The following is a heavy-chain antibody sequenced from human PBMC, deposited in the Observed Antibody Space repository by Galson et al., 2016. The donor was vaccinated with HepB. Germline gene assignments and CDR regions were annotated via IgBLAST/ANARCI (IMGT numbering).Heavy chain of an antibody. CDR3: ARTTRDTTMAFDY. V-gene: IGHV5-51*01. Sequence: QSGAEVKKPGESLKISCKGSGYSFTSYWIGWVRQMPGTGLEWMGIIYPGDSDTKYSPSFQGQVTISADKSINTAYLEWSSLKASDTAMYYCARTTRDTTMAFDYWGQGTLVTVSS. CDR2: IYPGDSDT. J-gene: IGHJ4*02. CDR1: GYSFTSYW. D-gene: IGHD5-18*01.